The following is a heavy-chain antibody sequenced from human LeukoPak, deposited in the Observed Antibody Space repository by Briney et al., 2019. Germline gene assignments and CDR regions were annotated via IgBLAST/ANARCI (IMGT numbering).Heavy chain of an antibody. CDR1: GYTFSSYG. Sequence: ASVKVSCKASGYTFSSYGISWVRQAPGQGLEWMGWISAYNGNTNYAQKLQGRVTMTTDTSTSTAYMELRSPRSDDTAVYYCARDAAEDYYDSSGSFDYWGQGTLVTVSS. V-gene: IGHV1-18*01. D-gene: IGHD3-22*01. J-gene: IGHJ4*02. CDR2: ISAYNGNT. CDR3: ARDAAEDYYDSSGSFDY.